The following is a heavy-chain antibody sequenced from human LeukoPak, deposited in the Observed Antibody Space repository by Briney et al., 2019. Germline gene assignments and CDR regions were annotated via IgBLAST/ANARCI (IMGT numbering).Heavy chain of an antibody. CDR3: AIDIVVVPAANEAFDI. CDR1: GFTFSSYS. J-gene: IGHJ3*02. CDR2: ISSSSSYI. Sequence: GGSLRLSCAASGFTFSSYSMNWVRQAPGKGLEWVSSISSSSSYIYYADSVKGRFTISRDNAKNSLYLQMNSLRAEDTAVYYCAIDIVVVPAANEAFDIWGQGTMVTVSS. V-gene: IGHV3-21*01. D-gene: IGHD2-2*01.